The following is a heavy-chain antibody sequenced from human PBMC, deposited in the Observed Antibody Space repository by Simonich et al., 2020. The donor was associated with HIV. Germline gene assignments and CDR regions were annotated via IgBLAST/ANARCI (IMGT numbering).Heavy chain of an antibody. CDR3: ARQPRIAAAGGGWFDP. D-gene: IGHD6-13*01. Sequence: QVQLQESGPGLVKPSETLSLTCTVSGGSFSTYYWSWFRQPPGKGLEWIGYIYYSGTTNYNPSLKSRVTISVDTSKKQFSLKLSSVTAADTAVYYCARQPRIAAAGGGWFDPWGQGTLVTVSS. CDR2: IYYSGTT. V-gene: IGHV4-59*01. CDR1: GGSFSTYY. J-gene: IGHJ5*02.